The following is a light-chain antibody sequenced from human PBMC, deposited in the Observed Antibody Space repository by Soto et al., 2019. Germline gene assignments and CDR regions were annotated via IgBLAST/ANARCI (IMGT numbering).Light chain of an antibody. CDR3: QRYGSSPQT. CDR2: GAS. V-gene: IGKV3-20*01. J-gene: IGKJ1*01. CDR1: QSVSSSY. Sequence: EIVLTQSPGTLSLSPGERATLSCRASQSVSSSYLAWYQQKPGQAPRLLISGASSRATGIPERFSGSGSGTDFPLTISRLEPEDFAVYYCQRYGSSPQTFGQGTKVEIK.